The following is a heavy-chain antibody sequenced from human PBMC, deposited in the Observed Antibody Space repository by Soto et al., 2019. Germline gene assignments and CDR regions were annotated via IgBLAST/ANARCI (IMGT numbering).Heavy chain of an antibody. CDR3: ARGRERRWNYVPYYFDY. J-gene: IGHJ4*02. Sequence: SETLSLTCAVYGGSFSGYYWSWIRQPPGKGLEWIGEINHSGSTNYNPSLKSRVTISVDTSKNQFSLKLSSVTAADTAVYYCARGRERRWNYVPYYFDYWGQGTLVTVSS. D-gene: IGHD1-7*01. CDR2: INHSGST. V-gene: IGHV4-34*01. CDR1: GGSFSGYY.